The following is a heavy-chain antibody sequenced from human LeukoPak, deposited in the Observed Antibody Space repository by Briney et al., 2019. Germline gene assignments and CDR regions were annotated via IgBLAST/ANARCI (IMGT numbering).Heavy chain of an antibody. D-gene: IGHD4-17*01. J-gene: IGHJ2*01. CDR1: GYTFTGYY. V-gene: IGHV1-69*13. CDR2: IIPIFGTA. CDR3: ARDLVPPPGYGDYWYFDL. Sequence: SVKVSCKASGYTFTGYYMHWVRQAPGQGLEWMGGIIPIFGTANYAQKFQGRVTITADESTSTAYMELSSLRSEDTAVYYCARDLVPPPGYGDYWYFDLWGRGTLVTVSS.